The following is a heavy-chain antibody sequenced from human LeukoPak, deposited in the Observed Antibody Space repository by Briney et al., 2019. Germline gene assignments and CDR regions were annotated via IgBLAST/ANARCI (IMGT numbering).Heavy chain of an antibody. CDR2: IIPIFGTA. V-gene: IGHV1-69*13. J-gene: IGHJ4*02. CDR3: ASKPRDGYNSDFDY. D-gene: IGHD5-24*01. Sequence: GASVKVSCKASGGTFSSYAISWVRQAPGQGLEWMGGIIPIFGTANYAQKFQGRVTITADESTSTAYMELSSLRSEDTAVHYCASKPRDGYNSDFDYWGQGTLVTVSS. CDR1: GGTFSSYA.